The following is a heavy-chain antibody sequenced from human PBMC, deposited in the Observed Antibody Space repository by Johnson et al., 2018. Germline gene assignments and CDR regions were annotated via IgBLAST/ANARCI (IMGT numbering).Heavy chain of an antibody. CDR2: ISYAGRKK. V-gene: IGHV3-30*18. CDR1: GFTFSAYG. CDR3: AKGSRLGELPDVFDI. Sequence: VQLLETGGGVVQPGRSLRLSCAASGFTFSAYGMHWVRQAPGKGLEWVAVISYAGRKKYHVDSVKGRFTISRDNSKNTLYLRMNSLRIEDTAMYDCAKGSRLGELPDVFDIWGQGTMVTVSS. D-gene: IGHD3-10*01. J-gene: IGHJ3*02.